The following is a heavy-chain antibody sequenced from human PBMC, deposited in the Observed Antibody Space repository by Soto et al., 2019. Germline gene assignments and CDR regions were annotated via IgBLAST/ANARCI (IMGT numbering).Heavy chain of an antibody. CDR3: ARDKITGLFDY. D-gene: IGHD2-8*02. CDR2: IYHNGSP. J-gene: IGHJ4*02. CDR1: GGSISSTNW. V-gene: IGHV4-4*02. Sequence: PSETLSLTCVVPGGSISSTNWWTWVRQPPGKRLEWIGEIYHNGSPTYSPSLRGRVTISVDTSKNQFSLKLTSVTAADTAVYYCARDKITGLFDYWGQGTLVTVSS.